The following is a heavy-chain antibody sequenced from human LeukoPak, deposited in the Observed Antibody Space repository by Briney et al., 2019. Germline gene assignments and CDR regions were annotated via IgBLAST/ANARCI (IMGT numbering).Heavy chain of an antibody. D-gene: IGHD3-16*01. V-gene: IGHV4-59*12. CDR3: ARADLGELIFGYFDY. CDR1: GGSLNSYY. CDR2: IYHSGST. J-gene: IGHJ4*02. Sequence: SETLSLTCTISGGSLNSYYWSWIRQPPGKGLEWIGYIYHSGSTDYNPSLTSRLTISVDTSKNQFSLKLTSVTAADTAVYYCARADLGELIFGYFDYWGQGTLVTVSS.